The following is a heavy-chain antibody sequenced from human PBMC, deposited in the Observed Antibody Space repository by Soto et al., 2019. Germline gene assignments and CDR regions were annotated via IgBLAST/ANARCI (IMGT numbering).Heavy chain of an antibody. Sequence: PGGSLRLSCAASGFTFSDYYMRWIRQAPGKGLEWVSVISCNSSSIYYADSVKGRFTISRDNAKNPLYLQMNSLRAEDTALYYCAKEYLVLNCSGGSCYSVGAFDIWGQGTMVTVSS. J-gene: IGHJ3*02. D-gene: IGHD2-15*01. CDR1: GFTFSDYY. CDR2: ISCNSSSI. CDR3: AKEYLVLNCSGGSCYSVGAFDI. V-gene: IGHV3-11*01.